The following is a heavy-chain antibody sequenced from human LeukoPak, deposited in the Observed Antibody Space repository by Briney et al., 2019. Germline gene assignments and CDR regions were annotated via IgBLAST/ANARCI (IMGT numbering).Heavy chain of an antibody. CDR3: AKDADIVATIGWYFDL. D-gene: IGHD5-12*01. CDR2: ISGSGGST. Sequence: PGGSLRLSCAASGFTLSSYAMSWVRQAPGKGLEWVSAISGSGGSTYYADSVKGRFTISRDNSKNTLYLQMNSLRAEDTAVYYCAKDADIVATIGWYFDLWGRGTLVTVSS. J-gene: IGHJ2*01. V-gene: IGHV3-23*01. CDR1: GFTLSSYA.